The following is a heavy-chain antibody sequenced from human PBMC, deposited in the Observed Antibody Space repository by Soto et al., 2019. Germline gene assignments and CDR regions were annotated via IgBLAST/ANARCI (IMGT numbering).Heavy chain of an antibody. V-gene: IGHV1-18*04. J-gene: IGHJ4*02. Sequence: ASVKVSCKASGYTFTSYGISWVRQAPGQGLEWMGWISAYNGNTNYAQKLQGRVTMTTDTSTSTAYMELRSLRAEDTAVYYCARAARSGWYPKYWGQGTLVTVSS. CDR1: GYTFTSYG. CDR3: ARAARSGWYPKY. D-gene: IGHD6-19*01. CDR2: ISAYNGNT.